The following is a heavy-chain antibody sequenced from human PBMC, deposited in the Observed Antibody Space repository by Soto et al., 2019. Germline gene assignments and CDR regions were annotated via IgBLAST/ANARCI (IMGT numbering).Heavy chain of an antibody. J-gene: IGHJ4*02. D-gene: IGHD3-22*01. CDR3: ARGPTDYYDNSGNYFLDY. CDR1: GYTFTTYG. Sequence: QVQLVQSGAEVKKPGASVKVSCKASGYTFTTYGMSWVRQAPGQGLDWMGWISTYNGNTKYAERLQGRVTITTDTTTSTAYMELRSLTSHDTAVYYCARGPTDYYDNSGNYFLDYWGQGTLVTVSS. V-gene: IGHV1-18*01. CDR2: ISTYNGNT.